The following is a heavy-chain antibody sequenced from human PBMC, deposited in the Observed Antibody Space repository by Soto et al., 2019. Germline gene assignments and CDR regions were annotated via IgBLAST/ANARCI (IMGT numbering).Heavy chain of an antibody. CDR2: IWYDGSKK. J-gene: IGHJ6*02. V-gene: IGHV3-33*01. CDR1: GFTFSSFG. CDR3: ARSGANDGLCSGFNPSRTGMVA. D-gene: IGHD3-3*01. Sequence: QVQVVESGGGVVQPGRSLRLSCAASGFTFSSFGMHWVRQAPGKGLEWVSLIWYDGSKKSYGDSVKGRFTISRDNSRNTAYLQMNSLSVDHTAAYYWARSGANDGLCSGFNPSRTGMVAGGQSTAV.